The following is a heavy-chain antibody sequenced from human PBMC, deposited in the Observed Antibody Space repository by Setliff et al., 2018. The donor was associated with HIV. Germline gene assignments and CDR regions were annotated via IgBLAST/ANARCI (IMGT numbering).Heavy chain of an antibody. D-gene: IGHD6-19*01. J-gene: IGHJ4*02. CDR2: INIRSGNT. Sequence: GASVKVSCKASGYSFTTSGVSWVRQAPGQGLEWMGWINIRSGNTGYAQKFQGRVTMTRNTSISTAYMELSSLRSEDTAVYYCARGGLAVAFDYWGQGTLVTVS. CDR3: ARGGLAVAFDY. V-gene: IGHV1-8*02. CDR1: GYSFTTSG.